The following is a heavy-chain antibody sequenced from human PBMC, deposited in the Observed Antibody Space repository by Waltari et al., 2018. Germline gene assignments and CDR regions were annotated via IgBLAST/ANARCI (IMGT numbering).Heavy chain of an antibody. J-gene: IGHJ5*02. Sequence: EVQLVQSGAEVKKPGSTAKISCKASGSTFTDYYIHWVQQAPGKGLEWMGRVDPADSETIYAEKFQGRVTITADTSTDTAYMELSSLRSEDTAVYYCATVLTTVPTYWFDPWGQGTLVTVSS. D-gene: IGHD4-4*01. V-gene: IGHV1-69-2*01. CDR2: VDPADSET. CDR3: ATVLTTVPTYWFDP. CDR1: GSTFTDYY.